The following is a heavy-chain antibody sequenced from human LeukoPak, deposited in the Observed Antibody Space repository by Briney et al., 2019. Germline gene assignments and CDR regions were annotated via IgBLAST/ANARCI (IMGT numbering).Heavy chain of an antibody. CDR3: ARGIYGGDVTGFDY. V-gene: IGHV3-48*01. Sequence: PGGSLRLSCAASGFSFSVYSMNWVRQAPGKGLEWVSFITSGSSSIFYADSVKGRFTISRDNAKNSLYLQMNSLRAEDTAVYYCARGIYGGDVTGFDYWGQGTLVTVSS. CDR2: ITSGSSSI. CDR1: GFSFSVYS. D-gene: IGHD4-23*01. J-gene: IGHJ4*02.